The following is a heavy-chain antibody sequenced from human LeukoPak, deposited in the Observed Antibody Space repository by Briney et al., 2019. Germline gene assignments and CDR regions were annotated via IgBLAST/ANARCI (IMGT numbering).Heavy chain of an antibody. D-gene: IGHD1-14*01. V-gene: IGHV3-48*01. Sequence: SGGPLRLSCGASGLTFSTYSMNWVRQAPGKGLEWVSYISSDSGTIYCADSVKGRFTISRDNAKNSLYLQMNSLRAEDTAVYYCARAAQPGFDPWGQGTLVTVSS. CDR1: GLTFSTYS. J-gene: IGHJ5*02. CDR2: ISSDSGTI. CDR3: ARAAQPGFDP.